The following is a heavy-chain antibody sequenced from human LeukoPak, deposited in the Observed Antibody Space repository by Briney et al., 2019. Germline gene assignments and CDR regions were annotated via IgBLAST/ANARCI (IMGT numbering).Heavy chain of an antibody. D-gene: IGHD3-10*01. V-gene: IGHV3-23*01. CDR3: AKDRRAGSYDY. CDR1: GFTFSRNG. CDR2: ISGSGGST. Sequence: QPGGSLRLSCAASGFTFSRNGMTWVRQAPGKGLEWVSAISGSGGSTYYADSVKGRFTISRDNSKNTLYLQMNSLRAEDTAVYYCAKDRRAGSYDYWGQGTLVTVSS. J-gene: IGHJ4*02.